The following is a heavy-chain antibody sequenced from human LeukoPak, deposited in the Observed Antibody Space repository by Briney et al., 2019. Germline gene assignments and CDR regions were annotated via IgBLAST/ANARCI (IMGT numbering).Heavy chain of an antibody. V-gene: IGHV3-48*02. CDR3: ARGRGSS. CDR2: IGTRGTTM. Sequence: GGSLRLSCAASGFTFSSYVMNWVRQPPGKGLEWISYIGTRGTTMYYADSVRGRFTISRDNAKNSLYLQMNSLRDEDTAIYYCARGRGSSWGQGTLVTVSS. CDR1: GFTFSSYV. D-gene: IGHD2-21*01. J-gene: IGHJ5*02.